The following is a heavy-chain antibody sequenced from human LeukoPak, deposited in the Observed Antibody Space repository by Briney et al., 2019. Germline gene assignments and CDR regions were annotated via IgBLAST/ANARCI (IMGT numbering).Heavy chain of an antibody. V-gene: IGHV1-69*04. D-gene: IGHD3-16*01. CDR2: IIPILGIA. CDR3: ARDRGGIWPDY. Sequence: GASVKVSCKASGGTFSSYAISWVRQAPGQGLEWMGRIIPILGIANYAQKFQGRVTITADKSTSTAYMELSSLRSEDTAVYYCARDRGGIWPDYWGQGTLVTVSS. CDR1: GGTFSSYA. J-gene: IGHJ4*02.